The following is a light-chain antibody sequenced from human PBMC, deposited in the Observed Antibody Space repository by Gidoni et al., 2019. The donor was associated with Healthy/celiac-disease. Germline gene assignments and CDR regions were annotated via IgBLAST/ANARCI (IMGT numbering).Light chain of an antibody. CDR2: GAS. CDR1: QSVSSN. J-gene: IGKJ2*01. V-gene: IGKV3D-15*01. CDR3: QQYNNWYT. Sequence: EIVMTQSPATLSVSPGDRATLSCRASQSVSSNLAWYQQKPGQDPRLLIYGASTRATVIPARFSGSGSGTEFTLTISSLQSEDFAVYYCQQYNNWYTFGQGTKLEIK.